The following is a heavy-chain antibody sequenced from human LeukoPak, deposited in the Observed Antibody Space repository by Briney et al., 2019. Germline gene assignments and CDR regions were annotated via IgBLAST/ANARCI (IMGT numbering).Heavy chain of an antibody. J-gene: IGHJ4*02. CDR2: ISSTGSTI. CDR3: ARRYCSSTTCTLDY. CDR1: GFTFSSYW. D-gene: IGHD2-2*01. Sequence: GGSLRLSCATSGFTFSSYWMNWVRQAPGKGLEWVSYISSTGSTIYYADSVKGRFTISRDNAKNSLYLQMNSLRAEDTAVYYSARRYCSSTTCTLDYWGQGTLVTVSS. V-gene: IGHV3-48*03.